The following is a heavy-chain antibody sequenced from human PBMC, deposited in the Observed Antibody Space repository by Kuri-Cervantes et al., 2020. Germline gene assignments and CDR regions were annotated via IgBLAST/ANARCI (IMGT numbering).Heavy chain of an antibody. V-gene: IGHV4-61*02. CDR2: IYTSGST. J-gene: IGHJ4*02. CDR1: GGSISSGSYY. CDR3: ASSNSPLYSSTSKGGFDY. D-gene: IGHD6-13*01. Sequence: SETLSLTCSVSGGSISSGSYYWSWIRQPAGRGLEWIGRIYTSGSTNYNPSLKSRVTISVDTSKNQFSLKLNSVTAADTAVYYCASSNSPLYSSTSKGGFDYWGQGTLVTVSS.